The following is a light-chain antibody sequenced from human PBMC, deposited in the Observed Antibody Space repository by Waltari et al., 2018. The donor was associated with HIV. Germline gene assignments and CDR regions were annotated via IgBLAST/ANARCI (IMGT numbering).Light chain of an antibody. Sequence: EIVLTQSPATLALSPGETATLSCRASQSISTYVAWYQQKPDQAPRLLIYDAFNRASGIPARFSGSGSGTDFTLTITSLEPEDFGVYYCQQRSNWLTFGGGTKV. V-gene: IGKV3-11*01. CDR3: QQRSNWLT. CDR2: DAF. CDR1: QSISTY. J-gene: IGKJ4*01.